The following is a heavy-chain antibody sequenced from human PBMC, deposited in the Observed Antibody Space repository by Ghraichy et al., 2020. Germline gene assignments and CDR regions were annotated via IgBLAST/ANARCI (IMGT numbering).Heavy chain of an antibody. CDR1: GGSISSYY. D-gene: IGHD2-15*01. V-gene: IGHV4-59*01. CDR2: IYYSGST. J-gene: IGHJ6*02. Sequence: ESLNISCTVSGGSISSYYWSWIRQPPGKGLEWIGYIYYSGSTNYNPSLKSRVTISVDTSKNQFSLKLSSVTAADTAVYYCARASCSGGSCYRGMDVWGQGTTVTVSS. CDR3: ARASCSGGSCYRGMDV.